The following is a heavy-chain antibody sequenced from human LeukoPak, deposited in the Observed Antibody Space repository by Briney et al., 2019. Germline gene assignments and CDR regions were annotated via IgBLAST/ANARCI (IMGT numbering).Heavy chain of an antibody. D-gene: IGHD3-9*01. Sequence: GGSLRLSCAASGFTFGSYWMNWARQAPGKGLEWVASINHNGNVNYYVDSVKGRFTISRDNAKNSLYLQMSNLRAEDTAVYYCARDFDRSGDYHHFDVWGQGTLVTVSS. CDR2: INHNGNVN. CDR1: GFTFGSYW. V-gene: IGHV3-7*01. J-gene: IGHJ4*02. CDR3: ARDFDRSGDYHHFDV.